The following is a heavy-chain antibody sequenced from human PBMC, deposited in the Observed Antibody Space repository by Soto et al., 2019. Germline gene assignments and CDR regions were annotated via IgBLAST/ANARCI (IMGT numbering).Heavy chain of an antibody. Sequence: QVQLVESGGGVVQPGRSLRLSCAASGFTFSSYGMHWVRQAPGKGLEWVAVISYDGSNKYYADSVKGRFTISRDNSKNTLYLQMNILRAEDTAVYYCAKDLTMVRGAWGQGTLVTVSS. CDR1: GFTFSSYG. V-gene: IGHV3-30*18. CDR2: ISYDGSNK. D-gene: IGHD3-10*01. CDR3: AKDLTMVRGA. J-gene: IGHJ4*02.